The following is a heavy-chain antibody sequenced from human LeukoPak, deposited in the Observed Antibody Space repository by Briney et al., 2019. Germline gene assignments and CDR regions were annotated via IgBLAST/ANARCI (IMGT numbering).Heavy chain of an antibody. CDR2: LTSGAGTS. CDR1: GFTLSTSG. Sequence: PGGSLRLSCAASGFTLSTSGMSWVRQAPGEGLEWISSLTSGAGTSFYADSVKGRFTISRDNSKNTLYLQMNSLRAEDTAVYYCASLPNYGDYYYYYYGMDVWGQGTTVTVSS. CDR3: ASLPNYGDYYYYYYGMDV. J-gene: IGHJ6*02. V-gene: IGHV3-23*01. D-gene: IGHD4-17*01.